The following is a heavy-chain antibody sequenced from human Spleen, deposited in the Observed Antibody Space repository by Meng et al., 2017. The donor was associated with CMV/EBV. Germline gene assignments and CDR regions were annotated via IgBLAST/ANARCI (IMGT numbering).Heavy chain of an antibody. CDR2: MNPNSGNT. CDR3: ARAGDWFDP. V-gene: IGHV1-8*01. J-gene: IGHJ5*02. Sequence: KGSCKASGYTLTSYDINWVRQATGQGLEWMGWMNPNSGNTGYAQKFQGRVTMTRNTSISTAYMELSSLRSEDTAVYYCARAGDWFDPWGQGTLVTVSS. CDR1: GYTLTSYD.